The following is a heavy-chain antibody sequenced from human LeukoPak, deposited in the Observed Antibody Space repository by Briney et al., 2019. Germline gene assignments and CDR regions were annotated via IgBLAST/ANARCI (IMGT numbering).Heavy chain of an antibody. CDR2: IYYSGST. D-gene: IGHD6-19*01. CDR3: ARRYGSSGWYSTAYFDY. J-gene: IGHJ4*02. Sequence: PSETLSLTCTVSGASIRSGDYYWSWIRQPPGKGLEWIGSIYYSGSTYYNPSLKSRVTISVDTSKNQFSLKLSSVTAADTAVYYCARRYGSSGWYSTAYFDYWGQGTLVTVSS. V-gene: IGHV4-39*01. CDR1: GASIRSGDYY.